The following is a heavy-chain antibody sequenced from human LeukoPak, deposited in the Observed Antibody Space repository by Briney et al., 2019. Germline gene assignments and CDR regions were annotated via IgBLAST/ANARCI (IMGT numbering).Heavy chain of an antibody. V-gene: IGHV4-38-2*02. CDR3: ASTYYYGSGGLDP. D-gene: IGHD3-10*01. CDR2: IYHSGST. Sequence: SETLSLTCTVSGYSISSGYYWGRIRQPPGKGLEWIGSIYHSGSTYYNPSLKSRVTLSVDTSKNQFSLKLSSVTAADTAVYYCASTYYYGSGGLDPWGQGTLVTVSS. CDR1: GYSISSGYY. J-gene: IGHJ5*02.